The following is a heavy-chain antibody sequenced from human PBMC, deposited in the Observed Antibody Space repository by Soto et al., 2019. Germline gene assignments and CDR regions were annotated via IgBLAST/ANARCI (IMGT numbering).Heavy chain of an antibody. CDR2: IWYDGSNK. CDR1: GFTFSSYG. Sequence: PGGSLRLSCAASGFTFSSYGMHWVRQAPGKGLEWVAVIWYDGSNKYYADSVKGRFTISRDNSKNTLYLQMNSLRAEDTAVYYCARESIAVAGNAFDIWGQGTMVTVSS. J-gene: IGHJ3*02. D-gene: IGHD6-19*01. V-gene: IGHV3-33*01. CDR3: ARESIAVAGNAFDI.